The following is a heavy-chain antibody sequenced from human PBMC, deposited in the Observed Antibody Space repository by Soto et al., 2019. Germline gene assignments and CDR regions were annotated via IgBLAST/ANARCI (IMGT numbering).Heavy chain of an antibody. J-gene: IGHJ4*02. D-gene: IGHD3-10*01. CDR1: GCSCSSNG. V-gene: IGHV3-33*01. CDR3: ARDIRGGFDY. Sequence: GGALRRSCVASGCSCSSNGMHWVRQAPGKGLEWVAVIWYDGSNKYYADSVKGRFTISRDNSKNTLYLQMNSLRAEDTAVYYCARDIRGGFDYWGQGTLVTVS. CDR2: IWYDGSNK.